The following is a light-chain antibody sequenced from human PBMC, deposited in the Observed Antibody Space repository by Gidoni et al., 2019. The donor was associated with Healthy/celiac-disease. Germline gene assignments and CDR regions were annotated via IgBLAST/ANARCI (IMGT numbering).Light chain of an antibody. V-gene: IGKV3-15*01. CDR3: QQYNNWPFT. J-gene: IGKJ3*01. CDR1: QSVSSN. Sequence: EIVMTQSPATLSVSPGERATLSCRASQSVSSNLAWYQQKTGQAPRLLIYGASTRATGIPARCSGSGSGTEFTLNISSLQSEDFAVYYCQQYNNWPFTFGPGTKVDIK. CDR2: GAS.